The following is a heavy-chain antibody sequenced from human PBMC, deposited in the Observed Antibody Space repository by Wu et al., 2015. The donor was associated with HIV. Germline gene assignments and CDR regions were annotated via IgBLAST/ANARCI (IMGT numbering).Heavy chain of an antibody. D-gene: IGHD4-17*01. J-gene: IGHJ4*02. CDR1: GGTFSSYA. CDR3: ARTETPYGDYDLDY. Sequence: QVHLVQSGAEVKKPGSSVKVSCKASGGTFSSYAITWVRQAPGQGLEWMGGIIPIFGTAKYAQKFQGRVTITTDESTSTAYMELSSLTSDDTAVYYCARTETPYGDYDLDYWGQGTLVTVSS. V-gene: IGHV1-69*05. CDR2: IIPIFGTA.